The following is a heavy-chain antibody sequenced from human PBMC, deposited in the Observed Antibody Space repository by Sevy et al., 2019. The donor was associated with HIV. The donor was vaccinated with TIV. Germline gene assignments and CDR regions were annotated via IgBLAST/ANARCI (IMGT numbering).Heavy chain of an antibody. V-gene: IGHV3-23*01. CDR3: AKDFSYGGNSWNFDF. J-gene: IGHJ4*02. D-gene: IGHD4-17*01. Sequence: GGSLRLTCAASGFIFSKFALGWVRQAPGRGLEWVSAVSGNDGSTYYAASVKGRFTISRDISENMLYLQMNSLSAEDTAVYYCAKDFSYGGNSWNFDFWGQGTLVTVSS. CDR1: GFIFSKFA. CDR2: VSGNDGST.